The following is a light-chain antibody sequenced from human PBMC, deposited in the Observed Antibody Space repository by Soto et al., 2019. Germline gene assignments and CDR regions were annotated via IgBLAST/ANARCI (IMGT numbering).Light chain of an antibody. Sequence: EVVMTQSPATLSVSPGERATLSCRASQSFSSHLAWYQQKSGQAPRLLIYGASTRATGISARFSGSGSGTEFTLTISSLQSEDFAVYYCQQYNNWPPLTFGQGTRLEI. CDR3: QQYNNWPPLT. CDR2: GAS. V-gene: IGKV3-15*01. CDR1: QSFSSH. J-gene: IGKJ5*01.